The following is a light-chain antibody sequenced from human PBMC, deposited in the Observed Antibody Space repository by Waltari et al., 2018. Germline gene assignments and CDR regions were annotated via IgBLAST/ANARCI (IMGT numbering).Light chain of an antibody. CDR2: KAS. V-gene: IGKV1-5*03. CDR3: QQYNNFYIYS. J-gene: IGKJ2*03. Sequence: DIQMTQSPSTLSASIGDRVTITCRASQNINIWLVWYQQKPGKAPKLLIYKASTLESGVPSRFSGSGSGTEFTLTISSLQPDDFATYFCQQYNNFYIYSFGQGTKLEIK. CDR1: QNINIW.